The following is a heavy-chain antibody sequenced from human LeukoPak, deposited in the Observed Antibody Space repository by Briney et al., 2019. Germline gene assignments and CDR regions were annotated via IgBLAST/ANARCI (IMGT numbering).Heavy chain of an antibody. CDR2: ISGSGGST. D-gene: IGHD6-13*01. J-gene: IGHJ4*02. V-gene: IGHV3-23*01. CDR1: GFTFSSYA. Sequence: GGSLRLSCAASGFTFSSYAMSWVRQAPGNGLEWVSAISGSGGSTYYADSVKGRFTISRDNAKNSLYLQMNSLRAEDTAVYYCARGSGRAAAGTGDYWGQGTLVTVSS. CDR3: ARGSGRAAAGTGDY.